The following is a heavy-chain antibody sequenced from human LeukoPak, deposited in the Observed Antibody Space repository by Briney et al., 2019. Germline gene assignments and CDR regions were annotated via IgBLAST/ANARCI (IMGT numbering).Heavy chain of an antibody. V-gene: IGHV3-64*01. J-gene: IGHJ4*02. Sequence: GGSLRLSCAASGFTFNSYAMHWVRQAPGKGLEYVSAISSNGGSTYYANSVKGRFTISRDNSKNTLYLQMGSLRAEDMAVYYCARGYCSSTSCYSTAIDYWGQGTSVTVSS. D-gene: IGHD2-2*01. CDR1: GFTFNSYA. CDR2: ISSNGGST. CDR3: ARGYCSSTSCYSTAIDY.